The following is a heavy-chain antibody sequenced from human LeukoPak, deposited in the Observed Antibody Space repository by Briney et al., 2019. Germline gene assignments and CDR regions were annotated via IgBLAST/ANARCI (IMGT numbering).Heavy chain of an antibody. D-gene: IGHD1-1*01. CDR1: GFTFNNYW. Sequence: PRGSLRLSCAASGFTFNNYWMHWVRQAPGKGLVWVSRINRDGSSTNYADSVKGRITISRDNAKNTLYLQMNSLRAEDTAVYYCARATTGMPDYWGQGTLVTVSS. V-gene: IGHV3-74*01. CDR2: INRDGSST. CDR3: ARATTGMPDY. J-gene: IGHJ4*02.